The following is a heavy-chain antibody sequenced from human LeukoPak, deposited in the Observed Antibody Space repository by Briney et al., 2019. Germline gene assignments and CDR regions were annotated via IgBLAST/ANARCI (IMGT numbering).Heavy chain of an antibody. V-gene: IGHV3-23*01. CDR3: ATDRGYSTFDY. Sequence: GGSLTLSCAASGFTFSTYAMTWVRQAPGKALESVSLISATGSTTYHAESVRGRFTISRDNARNSPYLQMTSLRAEDTALYYCATDRGYSTFDYWGQGTLVTVSS. CDR2: ISATGSTT. CDR1: GFTFSTYA. D-gene: IGHD6-13*01. J-gene: IGHJ4*02.